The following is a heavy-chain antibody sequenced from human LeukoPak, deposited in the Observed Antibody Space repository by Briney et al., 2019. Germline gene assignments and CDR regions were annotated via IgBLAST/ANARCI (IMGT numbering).Heavy chain of an antibody. CDR2: INPNSGGT. Sequence: ASVKVSCKASGYTFTGYYMHWVRQAPGQGLEWMGWINPNSGGTNYAQKLQGRVTMTTDTSTSTAYMELRSLRSDDTAVYYCARDARIAVAGTAGYWGQGTLVTVSS. V-gene: IGHV1-2*02. CDR3: ARDARIAVAGTAGY. J-gene: IGHJ4*02. CDR1: GYTFTGYY. D-gene: IGHD6-19*01.